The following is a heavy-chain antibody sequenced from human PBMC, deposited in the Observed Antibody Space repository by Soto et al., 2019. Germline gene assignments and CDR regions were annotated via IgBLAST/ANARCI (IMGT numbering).Heavy chain of an antibody. CDR2: IVVGSGNT. V-gene: IGHV1-58*01. Sequence: QMQLVQSGPEVKKPGTSVKVSCKASGFTFTDSAVQWVRQARGQRLEWIGWIVVGSGNTNYAQKFQERVTITRDQSQRPAEIGLSRQRSEDTAVYYCAAFYWRRTGWYPGDVFDIWGQGTVVTVSS. CDR3: AAFYWRRTGWYPGDVFDI. CDR1: GFTFTDSA. J-gene: IGHJ3*02. D-gene: IGHD6-19*01.